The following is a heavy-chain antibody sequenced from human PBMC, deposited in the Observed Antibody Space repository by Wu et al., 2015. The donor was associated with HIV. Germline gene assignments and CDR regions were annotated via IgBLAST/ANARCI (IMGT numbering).Heavy chain of an antibody. J-gene: IGHJ4*02. Sequence: QVQLVQSGAEVKKPGASVKVSCKASGYTFTSYGISWVRQAPGQGLEWMGWISAYNGNTNYAQKVQGRVTMTTEISTSTAYMELRSLRSDDTAVYYCARSKGAFVVDLFDYWGQGTLVTVSS. CDR3: ARSKGAFVVDLFDY. D-gene: IGHD2-15*01. V-gene: IGHV1-18*01. CDR2: ISAYNGNT. CDR1: GYTFTSYG.